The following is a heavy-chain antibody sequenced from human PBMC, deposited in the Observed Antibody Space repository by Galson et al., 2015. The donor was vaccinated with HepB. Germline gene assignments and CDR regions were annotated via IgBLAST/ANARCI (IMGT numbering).Heavy chain of an antibody. V-gene: IGHV3-11*05. CDR1: GFTFSDNY. CDR3: ARDRSIAVAGTRGFDY. D-gene: IGHD6-19*01. Sequence: SLRLSCAASGFTFSDNYMNWIRQAPGKGLEWVSYISSSSSYTDYADSVKGRFTISRDNAKNSLYLQMNSLRAEDTAVYYCARDRSIAVAGTRGFDYWGQGTLVTVSS. J-gene: IGHJ4*02. CDR2: ISSSSSYT.